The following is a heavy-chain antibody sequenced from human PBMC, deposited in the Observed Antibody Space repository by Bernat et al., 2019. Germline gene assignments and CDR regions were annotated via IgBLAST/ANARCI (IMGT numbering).Heavy chain of an antibody. CDR2: IYSGGST. CDR1: GFTVSSNY. V-gene: IGHV3-53*02. CDR3: ARGAVWYYDSSGYHGPNDY. J-gene: IGHJ4*02. Sequence: EVQLVETGGGLIQPGGSLRLSCAASGFTVSSNYMSWVRQAPGKGLEWVSVIYSGGSTYYADSVKGRFTISRDNSKNTLYLQMNRLRAADTAVYYCARGAVWYYDSSGYHGPNDYWGQGILVTVSS. D-gene: IGHD3-22*01.